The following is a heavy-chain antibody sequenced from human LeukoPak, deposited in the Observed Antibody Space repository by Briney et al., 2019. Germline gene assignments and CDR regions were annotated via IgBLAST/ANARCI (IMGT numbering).Heavy chain of an antibody. CDR1: GFTFSNYW. CDR2: IKGDESEK. Sequence: GGSLRLSCAASGFTFSNYWMHWVRQAPGKGLEWVANIKGDESEKYYVDSVKGRFSISRDNAKNSLYLQMNSLRAEDTAVYYCAREETTVMYFDYWGQGTLVTVSS. D-gene: IGHD4-17*01. CDR3: AREETTVMYFDY. V-gene: IGHV3-7*03. J-gene: IGHJ4*02.